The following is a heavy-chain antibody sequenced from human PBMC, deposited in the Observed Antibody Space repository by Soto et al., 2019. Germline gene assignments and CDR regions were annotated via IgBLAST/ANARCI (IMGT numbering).Heavy chain of an antibody. J-gene: IGHJ4*02. Sequence: PGGSLRLSCAASGFTFSNYWMDWVRQAPGKGLVWVSRIDSDGSRISYADFVKGRFTISRDNAKNTVYRQMNSLTAEDTYVYYCVRTRLVVAVAPREEFWGQGILVTLSS. CDR2: IDSDGSRI. CDR3: VRTRLVVAVAPREEF. CDR1: GFTFSNYW. D-gene: IGHD2-8*02. V-gene: IGHV3-74*01.